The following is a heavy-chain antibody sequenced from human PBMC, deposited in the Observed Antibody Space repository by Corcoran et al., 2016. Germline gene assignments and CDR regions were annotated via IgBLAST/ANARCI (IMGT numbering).Heavy chain of an antibody. Sequence: QVKLVESGGGVVQPGRSLRLSCAASGFTFSSYGMHWVRQAPGKGLEWVAVISYDGSNKYYADSVKGRVNISRNNSKNTLYLQMNSLRAEDTAVYYCAKDEGEWFGEFYSLDYWGQGTLVTVSS. D-gene: IGHD3-10*01. CDR2: ISYDGSNK. V-gene: IGHV3-30*18. J-gene: IGHJ4*02. CDR3: AKDEGEWFGEFYSLDY. CDR1: GFTFSSYG.